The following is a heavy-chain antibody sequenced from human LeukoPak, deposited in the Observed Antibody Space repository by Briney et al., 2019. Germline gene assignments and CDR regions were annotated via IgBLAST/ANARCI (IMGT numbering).Heavy chain of an antibody. J-gene: IGHJ4*02. D-gene: IGHD6-19*01. CDR3: TRRRDSSGWYRDYNFDY. V-gene: IGHV3-73*01. CDR2: IRSKPNNYAT. CDR1: GFSFSGSV. Sequence: SGGSLRLSCAASGFSFSGSVMHWVRQASGKGLEWIGRIRSKPNNYATTYAASVKGRFTISRDDSKNTAYLQMNSLKTEDTAMYFCTRRRDSSGWYRDYNFDYWGQGTQVTVSS.